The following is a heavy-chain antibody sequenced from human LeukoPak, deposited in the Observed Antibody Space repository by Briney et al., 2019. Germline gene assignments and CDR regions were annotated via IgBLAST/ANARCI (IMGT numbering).Heavy chain of an antibody. J-gene: IGHJ4*02. CDR2: INHSGST. V-gene: IGHV4-34*01. Sequence: SETPSLTCAVYGGSFSGYYWSWIRQPPGKGLEWIGEINHSGSTNYNPSLKSRVTISVDTSKNQFSLKLSSVTAADTAVYYCARGGSYYDILTGYRYFDYWGQGTLVTVSS. D-gene: IGHD3-9*01. CDR1: GGSFSGYY. CDR3: ARGGSYYDILTGYRYFDY.